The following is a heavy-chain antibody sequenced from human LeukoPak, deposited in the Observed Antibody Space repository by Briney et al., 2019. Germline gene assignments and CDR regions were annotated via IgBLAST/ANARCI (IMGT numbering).Heavy chain of an antibody. J-gene: IGHJ3*02. CDR2: ISYDGSNK. Sequence: GGSLRLSCAASGLTFSSYAMHWVRQAPGKGLEWVAVISYDGSNKYYADSVKGRFTISGDKSKNTLYLQMNNLRPEDTAFYYCARGPGPIAGAKNPFDIWGQGTMVTVSS. CDR1: GLTFSSYA. V-gene: IGHV3-30*01. CDR3: ARGPGPIAGAKNPFDI. D-gene: IGHD1-26*01.